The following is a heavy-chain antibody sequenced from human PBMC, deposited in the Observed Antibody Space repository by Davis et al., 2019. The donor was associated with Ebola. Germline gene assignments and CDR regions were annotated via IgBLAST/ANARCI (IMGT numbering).Heavy chain of an antibody. CDR3: AKSSSDTILDNWFDP. Sequence: GESLKIPCAASGFTFSSYSMNWVRQAPGKGLEWVSSISSSSSYIYYADSVKGRFTISRDNAKNSLYLQMNSLRAEDTAVYYCAKSSSDTILDNWFDPWGQGTLVTVSS. V-gene: IGHV3-21*04. J-gene: IGHJ5*02. CDR1: GFTFSSYS. CDR2: ISSSSSYI. D-gene: IGHD3-9*01.